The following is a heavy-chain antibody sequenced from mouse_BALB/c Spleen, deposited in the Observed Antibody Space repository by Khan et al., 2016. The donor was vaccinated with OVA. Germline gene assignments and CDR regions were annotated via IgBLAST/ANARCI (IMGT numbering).Heavy chain of an antibody. J-gene: IGHJ2*01. CDR2: ISGDSNTI. CDR1: GFTFNNYG. CDR3: ATSYFYGYYFDY. Sequence: VELVESGAGLVQPGGSRKFSCAASGFTFNNYGMHWVRQAPEKGLEWVAYISGDSNTIYYVDSVKGRFTISRDNPNNTLFLQITSLMSEDTAMYYGATSYFYGYYFDYWGQGTTLTVS. V-gene: IGHV5-17*02. D-gene: IGHD1-1*01.